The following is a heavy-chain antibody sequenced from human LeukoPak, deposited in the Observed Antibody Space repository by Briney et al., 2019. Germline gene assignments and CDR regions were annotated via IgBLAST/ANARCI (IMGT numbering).Heavy chain of an antibody. D-gene: IGHD6-19*01. Sequence: SETLSLTCAVYGGSFSGYFWSWIRQPPGKGLEWIGEISHSGSTNYNPSLKSRVSTSVDTSKNQFSLKLSSVTAADTAVYYCARDPAVAAYYFDYWGQGTLVTVSS. CDR2: ISHSGST. CDR3: ARDPAVAAYYFDY. V-gene: IGHV4-34*01. J-gene: IGHJ4*02. CDR1: GGSFSGYF.